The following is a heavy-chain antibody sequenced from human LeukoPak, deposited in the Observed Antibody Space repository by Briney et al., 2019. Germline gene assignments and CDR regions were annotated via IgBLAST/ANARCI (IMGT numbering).Heavy chain of an antibody. Sequence: SETLSLTCTVSGGSISSSSYYWGWIRQPPGKGLEWIGSIYCSGSTYYNPSPKSRVTISVDTSKSQSSLKLSSVTAADTAVYYCARVGGPYYYGSGSYGALEFDPWGQGTLVTVSS. CDR3: ARVGGPYYYGSGSYGALEFDP. D-gene: IGHD3-10*01. J-gene: IGHJ5*02. CDR1: GGSISSSSYY. V-gene: IGHV4-39*07. CDR2: IYCSGST.